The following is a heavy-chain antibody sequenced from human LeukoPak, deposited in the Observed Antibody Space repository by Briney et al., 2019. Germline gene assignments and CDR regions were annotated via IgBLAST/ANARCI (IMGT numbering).Heavy chain of an antibody. CDR2: IYWDDDK. CDR1: GFSLSTSGVG. Sequence: SGPTLLNPTQTLTLTCTFSGFSLSTSGVGVGWIRQPPGKALEWLALIYWDDDKRYSPSLKSRLAITKDTSKNQVVLTMTNMDPVDTATYYCAHRRGYYGSGSYYHSRPYDYWGQGTLVTVSS. V-gene: IGHV2-5*02. CDR3: AHRRGYYGSGSYYHSRPYDY. J-gene: IGHJ4*02. D-gene: IGHD3-10*01.